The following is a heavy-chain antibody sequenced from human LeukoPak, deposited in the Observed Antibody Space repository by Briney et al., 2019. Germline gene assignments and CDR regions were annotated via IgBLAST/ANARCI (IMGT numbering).Heavy chain of an antibody. D-gene: IGHD6-13*01. V-gene: IGHV4-59*01. J-gene: IGHJ6*02. CDR1: GGSISSYY. CDR3: ARDILAAAGSYSMDV. CDR2: IYYSGST. Sequence: SETLSLTCTVSGGSISSYYWSWIRQPPGKGLEWIGYIYYSGSTNYNPSLKSRVTISVDTSKNQFSLKLSSVTAADTAVYYCARDILAAAGSYSMDVWGQGTTVTVSS.